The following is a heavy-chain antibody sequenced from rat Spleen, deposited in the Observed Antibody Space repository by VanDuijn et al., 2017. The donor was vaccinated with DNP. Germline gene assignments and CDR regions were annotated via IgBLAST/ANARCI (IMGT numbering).Heavy chain of an antibody. V-gene: IGHV5-7*01. Sequence: EVQLVESGGDLVQPGRSLKLSCAASGFTFSDYNMAWVRQAPKKGLAWVATISYDGSSTYYRDSVKGRFTISRDNAQSTLYLQMDSLRSEDTATYYCARSDSYGFPYWGQGTLVTVSS. CDR1: GFTFSDYN. D-gene: IGHD1-2*01. J-gene: IGHJ3*01. CDR3: ARSDSYGFPY. CDR2: ISYDGSST.